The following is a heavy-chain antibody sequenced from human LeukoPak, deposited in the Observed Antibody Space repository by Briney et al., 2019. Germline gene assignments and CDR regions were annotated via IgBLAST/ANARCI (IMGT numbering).Heavy chain of an antibody. CDR3: ATARNFRFEY. CDR2: MNGEGTTI. D-gene: IGHD1-7*01. J-gene: IGHJ4*02. CDR1: GLTFSGYW. Sequence: GGSLRLSCAASGLTFSGYWMHWVRQAPGKGLMWVSRMNGEGTTIDYADSVKGRFTVSRDYAKNTLFLQMNNLRTEDTALYFCATARNFRFEYWGQGSLVIVSA. V-gene: IGHV3-74*01.